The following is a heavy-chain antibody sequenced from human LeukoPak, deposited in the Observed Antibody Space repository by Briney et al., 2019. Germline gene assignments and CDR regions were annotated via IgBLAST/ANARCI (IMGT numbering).Heavy chain of an antibody. CDR1: GFTFSISW. CDR2: IKQDGSEK. Sequence: GGSLRLSCAASGFTFSISWMSWVRQPPGRGLEWVANIKQDGSEKYYVDSVKGRFSISRDNAKNSLYLQMNSLRVDDTAVYYCARALGSGTSDHWGQGTLVTVSS. D-gene: IGHD1-26*01. V-gene: IGHV3-7*01. J-gene: IGHJ4*02. CDR3: ARALGSGTSDH.